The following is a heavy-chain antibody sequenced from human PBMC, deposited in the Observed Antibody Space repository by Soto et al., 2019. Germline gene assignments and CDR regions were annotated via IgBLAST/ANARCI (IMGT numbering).Heavy chain of an antibody. CDR2: ILYSGTT. Sequence: SETLSLTCTVSGGSISSGDYYWSWIRQPPGKGLEWVGYILYSGTTNYNPSLESRLTISVDTSKNQFSLKLTSVTAADTAVYYCARNGALDYWGRGTLVTVSS. V-gene: IGHV4-30-4*01. CDR3: ARNGALDY. J-gene: IGHJ4*02. CDR1: GGSISSGDYY. D-gene: IGHD2-8*01.